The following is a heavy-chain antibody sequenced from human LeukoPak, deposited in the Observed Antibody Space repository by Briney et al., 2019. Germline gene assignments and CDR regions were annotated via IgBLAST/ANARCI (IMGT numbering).Heavy chain of an antibody. D-gene: IGHD1-26*01. CDR2: IYWDDDK. J-gene: IGHJ4*02. Sequence: SGPTLLNPPPALTLTFTFSGFSLSTPGVGVGWIRQPPGKALEWLALIYWDDDKRYSPSLKSRPTITKDTSKNQVVLTMTNMDPVDTATYYCAHRLATILFDYWGQGTLVTVSS. V-gene: IGHV2-5*02. CDR1: GFSLSTPGVG. CDR3: AHRLATILFDY.